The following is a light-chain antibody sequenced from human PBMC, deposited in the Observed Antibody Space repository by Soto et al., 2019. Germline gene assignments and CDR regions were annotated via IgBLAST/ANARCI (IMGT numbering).Light chain of an antibody. Sequence: DIQMTQSPTTLSASVGDRAIITCRASQTVRNWLAWFQQKPGEAPKLLIYKASRLESGVSSRFSGSGYGTDFTLTITNLVPGDSATYFCQQYAASPLTFGQGTKLEIK. J-gene: IGKJ2*01. CDR2: KAS. CDR1: QTVRNW. V-gene: IGKV1-5*03. CDR3: QQYAASPLT.